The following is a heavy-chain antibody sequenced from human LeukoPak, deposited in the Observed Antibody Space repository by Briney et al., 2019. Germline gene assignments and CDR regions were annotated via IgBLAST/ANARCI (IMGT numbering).Heavy chain of an antibody. J-gene: IGHJ5*02. D-gene: IGHD6-19*01. CDR3: ARDRRTYSSGWFDP. V-gene: IGHV1-2*02. Sequence: GASVKVSCKASGYTFTGYYIHWVRQAPGQGLEWMGWINPNSGGTNYAQKFQGRVTMTRDTSISTAYMELSRLRSDDTAVYYCARDRRTYSSGWFDPWGQGTLVTVSS. CDR2: INPNSGGT. CDR1: GYTFTGYY.